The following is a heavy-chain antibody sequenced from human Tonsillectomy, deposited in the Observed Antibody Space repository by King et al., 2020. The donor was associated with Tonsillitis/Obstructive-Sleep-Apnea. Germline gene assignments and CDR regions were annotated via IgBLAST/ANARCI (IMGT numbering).Heavy chain of an antibody. CDR3: ARDLGWLLHGVGLGAGVYYMDV. CDR1: GLTVSSNY. V-gene: IGHV3-53*01. CDR2: IYSGGIT. Sequence: VQLVESGGGLIQPGGSLRLSCAASGLTVSSNYMSWVRQAPGKGLEWVSIIYSGGITYYADSVKGRFTISRDNSKNTLYLQMNSLRDEETAVYYCARDLGWLLHGVGLGAGVYYMDVWGKGTTVTVSS. D-gene: IGHD2-15*01. J-gene: IGHJ6*03.